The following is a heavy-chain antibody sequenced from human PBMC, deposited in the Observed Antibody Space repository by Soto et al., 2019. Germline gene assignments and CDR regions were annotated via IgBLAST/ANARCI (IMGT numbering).Heavy chain of an antibody. CDR2: ISYDGTNK. V-gene: IGHV3-30-3*01. Sequence: GGSLRLSCAASGFSFSISPMHWVRQAPGKGPEWVALISYDGTNKFYADSVKGRFTISRDNSKSTLYLQVDSLRPEDAAAYYCARDPKTSGGQHWAFNYFDSWGQGTLVTVSS. CDR1: GFSFSISP. J-gene: IGHJ4*02. CDR3: ARDPKTSGGQHWAFNYFDS. D-gene: IGHD7-27*01.